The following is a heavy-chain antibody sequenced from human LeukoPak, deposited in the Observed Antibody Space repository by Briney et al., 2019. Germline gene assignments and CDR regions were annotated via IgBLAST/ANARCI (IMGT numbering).Heavy chain of an antibody. D-gene: IGHD3-10*01. V-gene: IGHV4-31*11. CDR1: GGSLSSGGYY. Sequence: PSQTLSLTCAVSGGSLSSGGYYWSWIRQHPGKGLEWNGYIHNSGSTYYNPPLKSPVSISVDTSKSHFSLRLSSVTAADTAVYYCARGEYYGSGSYYPGDYWGQGTLVTVSS. J-gene: IGHJ4*02. CDR2: IHNSGST. CDR3: ARGEYYGSGSYYPGDY.